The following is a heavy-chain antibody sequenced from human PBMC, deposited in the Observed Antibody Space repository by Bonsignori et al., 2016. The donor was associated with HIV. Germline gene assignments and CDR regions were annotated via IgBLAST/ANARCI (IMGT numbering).Heavy chain of an antibody. CDR2: IHRDGVT. Sequence: QVQLQQWGPGLLKPSETLSLSCAVKGGSFSGHYSSWIRQSPGKGLECIGHIHRDGVTTYNASLKSRVTMSIDTSKNQFSLKLNSVTAADTGVYYCTRGSEIIWLQFYWGQGSLVTVSS. J-gene: IGHJ4*02. CDR1: GGSFSGHY. D-gene: IGHD5-24*01. CDR3: TRGSEIIWLQFY. V-gene: IGHV4-34*02.